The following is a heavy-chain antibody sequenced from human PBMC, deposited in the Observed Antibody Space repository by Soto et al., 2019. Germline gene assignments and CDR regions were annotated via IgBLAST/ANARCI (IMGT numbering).Heavy chain of an antibody. D-gene: IGHD3-3*01. V-gene: IGHV1-69*13. CDR3: ARGDYDFWSGYTFDY. J-gene: IGHJ4*02. Sequence: GASVKVSCKASGGTFSSYAISWVRQAPGQGLEWMGGIIPIFGTANYAQKFQGRVTITADESTSTAYMELSSLRSEDTAVYYCARGDYDFWSGYTFDYWGQGTLVTVSS. CDR2: IIPIFGTA. CDR1: GGTFSSYA.